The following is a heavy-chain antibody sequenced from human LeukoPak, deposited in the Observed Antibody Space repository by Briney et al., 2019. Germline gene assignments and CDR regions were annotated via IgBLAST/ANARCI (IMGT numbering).Heavy chain of an antibody. CDR2: ISAYNGNT. J-gene: IGHJ4*02. CDR1: GYTFTSYG. V-gene: IGHV1-18*01. Sequence: ASVKVSCKASGYTFTSYGISWVRQARGQGLEWMGWISAYNGNTNYAQKLQGRVTMTTDTSTSTAYMELRSLRSDDTAVYYCARVGGSGWTKGYFDYWGQGTLVGVSS. CDR3: ARVGGSGWTKGYFDY. D-gene: IGHD6-19*01.